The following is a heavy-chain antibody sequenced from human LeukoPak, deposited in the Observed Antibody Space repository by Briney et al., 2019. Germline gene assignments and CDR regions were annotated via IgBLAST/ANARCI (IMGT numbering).Heavy chain of an antibody. J-gene: IGHJ4*02. CDR1: GGSISSGGYS. V-gene: IGHV4-30-2*01. Sequence: SQTLSLACAVSGGSISSGGYSWSWIRQPPGKGLEWIGYIYHSGSTYYNPSLKSRVTISVDRSKNQFSLKLSSVTAADTAVYYCASAQWELLQFDYWGQGTLVTVSS. CDR3: ASAQWELLQFDY. D-gene: IGHD1-26*01. CDR2: IYHSGST.